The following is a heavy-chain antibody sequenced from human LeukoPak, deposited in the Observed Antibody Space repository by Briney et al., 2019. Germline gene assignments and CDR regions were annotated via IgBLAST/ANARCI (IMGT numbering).Heavy chain of an antibody. CDR2: IYSGGST. CDR3: ASSSGWTLFDY. Sequence: SGGSLRLSCAVSGFTVSSNYMNWVRQAPGKGLEWVSVIYSGGSTYYADSVKGRFTISRHNSKNTLYLQMNSLRAEDTAVYYCASSSGWTLFDYWGQGTLVTVSS. V-gene: IGHV3-53*04. CDR1: GFTVSSNY. D-gene: IGHD6-19*01. J-gene: IGHJ4*02.